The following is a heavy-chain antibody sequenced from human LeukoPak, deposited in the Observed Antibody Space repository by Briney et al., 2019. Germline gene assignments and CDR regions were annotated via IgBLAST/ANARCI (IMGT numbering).Heavy chain of an antibody. D-gene: IGHD3-16*01. J-gene: IGHJ6*03. V-gene: IGHV3-64*01. CDR2: ISSNGGST. CDR3: AKPAYAGYYYYMDV. CDR1: GFTFSSYA. Sequence: GGSLRLSCAASGFTFSSYAMHWDRQAPGKGLEYVSAISSNGGSTYYANSVKGRFTISRDNSKNTLYLQMNSLRVEDTAVYYCAKPAYAGYYYYMDVWGKGTTVTVSS.